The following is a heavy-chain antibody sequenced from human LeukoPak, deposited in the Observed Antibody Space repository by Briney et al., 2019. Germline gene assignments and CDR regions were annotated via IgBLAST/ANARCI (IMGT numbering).Heavy chain of an antibody. CDR1: GGTFSSYA. D-gene: IGHD4-17*01. Sequence: SVKVSCKASGGTFSSYATSWVRQAPGQGLEWMGGIIPIFGTANYAQKFQGRVTITADESTSTAYMELSSLRSEDTAVYYCASYGDYEYYFDYWGQGTLVTVSS. J-gene: IGHJ4*02. V-gene: IGHV1-69*13. CDR3: ASYGDYEYYFDY. CDR2: IIPIFGTA.